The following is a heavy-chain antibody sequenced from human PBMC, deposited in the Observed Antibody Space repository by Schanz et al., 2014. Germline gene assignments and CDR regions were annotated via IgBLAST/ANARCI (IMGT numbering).Heavy chain of an antibody. CDR2: IKISGDV. CDR1: GFSFSDYS. Sequence: EVQLVESGGGLVQSGGSLRLSCAASGFSFSDYSMNWVRQAPGKGLEWISYIKISGDVFYTDSVKGRFTISRDYAKSSLYLQMSSLRDEDTAIYYCVRDYNWGFDNWGQGTLVTVSS. D-gene: IGHD7-27*01. V-gene: IGHV3-48*02. J-gene: IGHJ4*02. CDR3: VRDYNWGFDN.